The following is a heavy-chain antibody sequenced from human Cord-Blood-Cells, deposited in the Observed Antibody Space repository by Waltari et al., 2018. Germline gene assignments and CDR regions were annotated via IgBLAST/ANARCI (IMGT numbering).Heavy chain of an antibody. V-gene: IGHV3-73*02. Sequence: EVQLVESGGGLVQPGGSLKLSCAASGFTFSVSAMPWVRQASGQGLEWVGRIRSKANSYATAYAASVKGRFTISRDDSKNTAYLQMNSLKTEDTAVYYCTRSDTATYHEGYYGMDVWGQGTTVTVSS. CDR1: GFTFSVSA. J-gene: IGHJ6*02. CDR3: TRSDTATYHEGYYGMDV. CDR2: IRSKANSYAT. D-gene: IGHD5-18*01.